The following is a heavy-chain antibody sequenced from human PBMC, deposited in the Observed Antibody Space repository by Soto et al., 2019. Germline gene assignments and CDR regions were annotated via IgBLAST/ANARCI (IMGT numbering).Heavy chain of an antibody. CDR2: VRDSGANT. CDR1: GFTFSTYA. J-gene: IGHJ4*02. CDR3: ARSRRTYGDYYDX. Sequence: PGGSLRLSCEASGFTFSTYAMTWVRQAPGKGLEWVSSVRDSGANTYYAESVKGRFTVYRDNSKRTVYLQMSSLRGNDTALYFCARSRRTYGDYYDXWGQGTVVTVSX. V-gene: IGHV3-23*01. D-gene: IGHD4-17*01.